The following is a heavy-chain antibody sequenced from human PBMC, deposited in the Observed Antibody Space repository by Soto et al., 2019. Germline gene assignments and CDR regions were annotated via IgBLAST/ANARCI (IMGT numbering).Heavy chain of an antibody. CDR1: GFTFSSYG. J-gene: IGHJ6*02. CDR2: IWYDGSNK. CDR3: ARDRGPTHPHIKYYYYGMDV. Sequence: QVQLVESGGGVVQPGRSLRLSCAASGFTFSSYGMHWVRQAPGKGLEWVAVIWYDGSNKYYADSVKGRFTISRDNSKNTLYLQMNSLRAEDTAVYYCARDRGPTHPHIKYYYYGMDVWGQGTTVTVSS. V-gene: IGHV3-33*01.